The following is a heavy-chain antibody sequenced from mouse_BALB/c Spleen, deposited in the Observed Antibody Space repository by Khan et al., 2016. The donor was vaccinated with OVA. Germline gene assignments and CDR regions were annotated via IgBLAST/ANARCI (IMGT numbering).Heavy chain of an antibody. CDR2: VNPGDGNT. Sequence: QVQLQQPGTELARPGASVKLSCKASGYTFTSYWMQWVKQRPGQGLEWIGAVNPGDGNTRYTQKFKGKATLTVDKSSSTAYIQISSLASEDSAVYYCSRGGSTTGYFDYWGQGTTLTVSS. CDR1: GYTFTSYW. V-gene: IGHV1-87*01. D-gene: IGHD1-1*01. CDR3: SRGGSTTGYFDY. J-gene: IGHJ2*01.